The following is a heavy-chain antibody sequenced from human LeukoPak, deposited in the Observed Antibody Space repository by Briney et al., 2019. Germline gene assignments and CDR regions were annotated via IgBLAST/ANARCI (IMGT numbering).Heavy chain of an antibody. CDR2: MNPNSGNT. CDR1: GYTFTSYD. Sequence: GASVKVSCKASGYTFTSYDINWVRQATGQGLEWMGWMNPNSGNTGYAQKLQGRVTMTTDTSTSTAYMELRSLRSDDTAVYYCARDGVLWFGETIEYYYYGMDVWGQGTTVTVSS. D-gene: IGHD3-10*01. CDR3: ARDGVLWFGETIEYYYYGMDV. J-gene: IGHJ6*02. V-gene: IGHV1-8*01.